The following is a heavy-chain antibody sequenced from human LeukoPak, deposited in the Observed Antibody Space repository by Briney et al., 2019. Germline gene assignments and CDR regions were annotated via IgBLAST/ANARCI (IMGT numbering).Heavy chain of an antibody. Sequence: GGSLRLSCAASGFTFSSYEMNWVRQAPGKGLEWVSYISSSGSTIYYADSVKGRFTISRDNAKNSLYLQMNSLRAEDTAVYYCARVDEVGEANPWGQGTLVTVSS. D-gene: IGHD2-2*01. CDR2: ISSSGSTI. CDR3: ARVDEVGEANP. CDR1: GFTFSSYE. J-gene: IGHJ5*02. V-gene: IGHV3-48*03.